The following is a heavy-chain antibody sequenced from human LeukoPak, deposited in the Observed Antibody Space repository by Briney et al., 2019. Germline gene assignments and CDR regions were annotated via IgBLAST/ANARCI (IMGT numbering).Heavy chain of an antibody. CDR1: GGSFSGYY. CDR3: ARLYYDFWSGYFSIADY. CDR2: INHSGST. J-gene: IGHJ4*02. D-gene: IGHD3-3*01. Sequence: PSETLSLTCAVYGGSFSGYYWSCIRQPPGKGLEWIGEINHSGSTNYNPSLKSRVTISVDTSKNQFSLKLSSVTAADTAVYYCARLYYDFWSGYFSIADYWGQGTLVTVSS. V-gene: IGHV4-34*01.